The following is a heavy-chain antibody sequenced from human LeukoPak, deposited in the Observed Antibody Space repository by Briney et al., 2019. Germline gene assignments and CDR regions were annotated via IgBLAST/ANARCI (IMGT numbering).Heavy chain of an antibody. CDR2: IRYDGSNK. CDR3: ARDRSSGWYRGNAVDY. Sequence: PGGSLRLSCAASGFTFSSYGMHWVRQAPGKGLEWVAFIRYDGSNKYYADSVKGRFTISRDNSKNTLYLQMNSLRAEDTAVYYCARDRSSGWYRGNAVDYWGQGTLVTVSS. V-gene: IGHV3-30*02. CDR1: GFTFSSYG. J-gene: IGHJ4*02. D-gene: IGHD6-19*01.